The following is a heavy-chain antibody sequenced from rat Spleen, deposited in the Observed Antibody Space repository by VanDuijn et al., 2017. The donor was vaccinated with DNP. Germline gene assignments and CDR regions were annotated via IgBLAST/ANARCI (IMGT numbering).Heavy chain of an antibody. CDR2: ISPSGGST. Sequence: EVQLVESDGGLVQPGRSLKLSCAASGFTFSDYYMAWVRQAPTKGLEWVASISPSGGSTYYRDSVKDRFTISRDNAKSTLYLQMDSLRSEDTATYYCARSRLPGYYPFACWGQGTLVTVSS. CDR1: GFTFSDYY. J-gene: IGHJ3*01. CDR3: ARSRLPGYYPFAC. D-gene: IGHD1-4*01. V-gene: IGHV5-25*01.